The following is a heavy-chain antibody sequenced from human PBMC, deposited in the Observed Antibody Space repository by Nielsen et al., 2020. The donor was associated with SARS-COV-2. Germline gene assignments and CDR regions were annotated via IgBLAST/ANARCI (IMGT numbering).Heavy chain of an antibody. Sequence: SETLSLTCTVSGGSISSSSYYWGWIRQPPGKGLEWIGSIYYSGSTYYNPSLKSRVTISVDTSKNQFSLKLSSVTAADTAVYYCAREKLHYYGSGRPDYWGQGTLVTVSS. CDR2: IYYSGST. J-gene: IGHJ4*02. D-gene: IGHD3-10*01. V-gene: IGHV4-39*07. CDR1: GGSISSSSYY. CDR3: AREKLHYYGSGRPDY.